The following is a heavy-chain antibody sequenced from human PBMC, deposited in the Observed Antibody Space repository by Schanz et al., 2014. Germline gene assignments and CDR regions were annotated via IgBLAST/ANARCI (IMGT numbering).Heavy chain of an antibody. CDR3: ARDRDQWDGNYLDY. Sequence: EVQLVESGGGLIQPGGSLRLSCAASGFTVSSNYMSWVRQAPGKGLEWVAVIYSGGSTFYTDSVKGRFTISRDNSKNTLYLQMNSLIAEDTAVYYCARDRDQWDGNYLDYWGQGTLVTVSS. CDR1: GFTVSSNY. CDR2: IYSGGST. D-gene: IGHD1-26*01. J-gene: IGHJ4*02. V-gene: IGHV3-53*01.